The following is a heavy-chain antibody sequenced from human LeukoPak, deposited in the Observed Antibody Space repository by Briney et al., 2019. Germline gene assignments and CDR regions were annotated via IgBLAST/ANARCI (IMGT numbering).Heavy chain of an antibody. J-gene: IGHJ5*01. CDR1: GDSVSIKNGA. V-gene: IGHV6-1*01. CDR3: ARDLGTSGWYTFDF. Sequence: SQTLSLTCAISGDSVSIKNGAWNWIRQSPSRGLEWLGRTYYRSKWYDEYADSVKGRVNISPDTSKNQFSLHVYSVTPEDTAVYYCARDLGTSGWYTFDFWGQGTLVTVSS. CDR2: TYYRSKWYD. D-gene: IGHD6-19*01.